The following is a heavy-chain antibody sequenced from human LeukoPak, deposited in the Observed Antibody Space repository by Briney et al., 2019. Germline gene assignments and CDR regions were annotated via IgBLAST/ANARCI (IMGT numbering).Heavy chain of an antibody. Sequence: GGSLRLSCAASGFTFSSYAMSWVRQAPGKGLEWVAVIWYDGSNKYYADSVKGRFTISRDNSKNTLYLQMNSLRAEDTAVYYCARELLRYFDWLPRENYYHYGMDVWGQGTTVTVSS. D-gene: IGHD3-9*01. V-gene: IGHV3-33*08. CDR2: IWYDGSNK. J-gene: IGHJ6*02. CDR3: ARELLRYFDWLPRENYYHYGMDV. CDR1: GFTFSSYA.